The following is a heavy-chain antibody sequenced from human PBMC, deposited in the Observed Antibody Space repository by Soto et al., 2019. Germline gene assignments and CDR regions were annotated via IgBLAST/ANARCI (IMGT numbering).Heavy chain of an antibody. CDR2: IYHSGST. Sequence: QVQLQESGPGLVKPSGTLSLTCAVSGGSISSSNWWSWVRQPPGKGLEWIGEIYHSGSTNYNPSLKSRFTISVDKSKNQFSLKLSSVTAADTAVYYCARADVVVVAATLHYYYGMDVWGQGTTVTVSS. D-gene: IGHD2-15*01. J-gene: IGHJ6*02. V-gene: IGHV4-4*02. CDR3: ARADVVVVAATLHYYYGMDV. CDR1: GGSISSSNW.